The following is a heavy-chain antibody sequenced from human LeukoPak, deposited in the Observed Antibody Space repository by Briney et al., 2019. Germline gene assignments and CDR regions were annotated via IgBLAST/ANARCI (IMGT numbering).Heavy chain of an antibody. Sequence: ASVKVSCKASGYTFTSYAIHWVRQAPGQRLEWMGWISAGNGNTKYSQNFQGRVTFISNTSATTAFMELSSLRSEGAAVYYCARDSGSGSNDYWGQGTLVTVSS. CDR1: GYTFTSYA. CDR2: ISAGNGNT. D-gene: IGHD1-26*01. V-gene: IGHV1-3*01. J-gene: IGHJ4*02. CDR3: ARDSGSGSNDY.